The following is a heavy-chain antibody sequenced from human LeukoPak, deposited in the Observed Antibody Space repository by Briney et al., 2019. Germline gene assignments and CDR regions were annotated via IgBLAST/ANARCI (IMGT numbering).Heavy chain of an antibody. J-gene: IGHJ4*02. V-gene: IGHV3-20*04. CDR2: INWNGGST. CDR1: GFTFDDCG. Sequence: PGGSLRLSCAASGFTFDDCGLSWVRQAPGKGLEWVSTINWNGGSTGYADSVKGRFTISRDNSKNTLYLQMNSLKTEDTAVYYCTTGGGLGYWGQGTLVTVSS. CDR3: TTGGGLGY. D-gene: IGHD2-15*01.